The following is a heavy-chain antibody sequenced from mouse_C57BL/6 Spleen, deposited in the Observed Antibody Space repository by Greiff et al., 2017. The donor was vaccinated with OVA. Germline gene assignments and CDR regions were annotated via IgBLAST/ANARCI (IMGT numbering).Heavy chain of an antibody. CDR1: GFSLTSYG. J-gene: IGHJ3*01. D-gene: IGHD2-4*01. Sequence: VQLQQSGPGLVAPSQSLSITCTVSGFSLTSYGVHWVRQPPGKGLEWLVVIWSDGSTTYNSALKSRLSISKDNSKSQVFLKMNSLQTDDTAMYYCARHGEYDYDGAWFAYWGQGTLVTVSA. CDR3: ARHGEYDYDGAWFAY. CDR2: IWSDGST. V-gene: IGHV2-6-1*01.